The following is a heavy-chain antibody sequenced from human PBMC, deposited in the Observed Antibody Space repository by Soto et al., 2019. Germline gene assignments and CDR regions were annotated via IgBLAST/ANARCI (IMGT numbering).Heavy chain of an antibody. D-gene: IGHD3-3*01. Sequence: SVKVSCKASGYAFTSYGISWVAQAPGQGLEWRGGIIPTFATANYAQKFQGRVTITAGESTSTAYMELSSLRSEDTAVYYCARNADFWSGYYTNYYYGLEVWGQGTTVTVSS. CDR2: IIPTFATA. CDR1: GYAFTSYG. J-gene: IGHJ6*01. V-gene: IGHV1-69*13. CDR3: ARNADFWSGYYTNYYYGLEV.